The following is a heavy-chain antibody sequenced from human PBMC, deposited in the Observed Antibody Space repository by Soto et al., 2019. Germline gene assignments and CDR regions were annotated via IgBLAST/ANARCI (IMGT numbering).Heavy chain of an antibody. J-gene: IGHJ3*02. CDR2: IYYSGST. V-gene: IGHV4-31*03. Sequence: QVQLQESGPGLVKPSQTLSLTCTVSGGSISSGGYYWSWIRQHPGKGLEWIGYIYYSGSTYYNPSLKSRVTISVDTSKNQFSLKLSSVTAADTAVCYYAAGDSSGYGDAFDIWGQGTMVTVSS. CDR1: GGSISSGGYY. CDR3: AAGDSSGYGDAFDI. D-gene: IGHD3-22*01.